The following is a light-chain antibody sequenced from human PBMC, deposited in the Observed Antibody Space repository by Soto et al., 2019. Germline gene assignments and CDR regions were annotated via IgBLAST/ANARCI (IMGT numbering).Light chain of an antibody. Sequence: QSVLTQPASVSGSPGQSITISCTGTITDVGSYNLVSWYQQHPGKAPKLMIYEVSKRPSEVSNLFSGSKSGNTASLTISGLQAEDEADYYCCSYAGSSTFYVFGTGTKVTVL. CDR2: EVS. CDR3: CSYAGSSTFYV. CDR1: ITDVGSYNL. V-gene: IGLV2-23*02. J-gene: IGLJ1*01.